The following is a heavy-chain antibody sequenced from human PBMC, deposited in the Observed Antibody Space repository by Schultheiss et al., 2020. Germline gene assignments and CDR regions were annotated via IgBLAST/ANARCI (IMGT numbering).Heavy chain of an antibody. V-gene: IGHV3-30-3*01. Sequence: GGSLRLSCAASGFTLSAYAMHWVRQAPGKGLEWVAVISYDGSNKYYADSVKGRFTISRDNSKNTLYLQMNSLRAEDTAVYYCAKDSRIAAAGTSWTRDYYYYGMDVWGQGTTVTVSS. CDR1: GFTLSAYA. CDR3: AKDSRIAAAGTSWTRDYYYYGMDV. J-gene: IGHJ6*02. D-gene: IGHD6-13*01. CDR2: ISYDGSNK.